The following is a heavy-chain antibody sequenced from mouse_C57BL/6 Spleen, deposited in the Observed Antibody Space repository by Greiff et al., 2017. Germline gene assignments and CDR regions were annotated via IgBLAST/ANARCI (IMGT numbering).Heavy chain of an antibody. V-gene: IGHV1-15*01. CDR1: GYTFTDYE. Sequence: ESGAELVRPGASVTLSCKASGYTFTDYEMHWVKQTPVHGLEWIGAIDPETGGTAYNQKFKGKAILTADKSSSTAYMALRSLTSEDSAVYYSTLRRRDDGKLDYWGQGTTLTVSS. D-gene: IGHD2-3*01. CDR3: TLRRRDDGKLDY. CDR2: IDPETGGT. J-gene: IGHJ2*01.